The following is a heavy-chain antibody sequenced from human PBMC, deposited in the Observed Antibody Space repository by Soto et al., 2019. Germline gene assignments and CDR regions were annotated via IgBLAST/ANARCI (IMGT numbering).Heavy chain of an antibody. Sequence: GGSLXLSFAVPGFTVSSRVMSWVRQAPGKGLEWVSVIYRDGSTYYADFVKGRFTISRDNSENTLFLQMSSLRAEDTAVYYCARDIVVVAAANNHDGYDIWGQGTMVTVSS. CDR1: GFTVSSRV. D-gene: IGHD2-2*01. CDR2: IYRDGST. J-gene: IGHJ3*02. CDR3: ARDIVVVAAANNHDGYDI. V-gene: IGHV3-66*01.